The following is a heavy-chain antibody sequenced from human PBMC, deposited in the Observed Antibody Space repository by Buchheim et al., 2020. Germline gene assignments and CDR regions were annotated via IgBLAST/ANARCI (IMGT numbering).Heavy chain of an antibody. CDR1: GFILSDYS. Sequence: EVQLVASGGGLVQPGGSLRLSCTASGFILSDYSMSWVRQAPGKGLEWVSYISTGSSTIYYADSVRGRFTISRANAKNSLYLQMNSLRDEDTAVYYCARRHGNYYGSFEYWGQGTL. V-gene: IGHV3-48*02. CDR3: ARRHGNYYGSFEY. J-gene: IGHJ4*02. CDR2: ISTGSSTI. D-gene: IGHD4-17*01.